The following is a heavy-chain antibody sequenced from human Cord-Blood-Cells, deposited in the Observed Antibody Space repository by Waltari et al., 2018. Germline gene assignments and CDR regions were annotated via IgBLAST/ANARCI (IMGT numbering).Heavy chain of an antibody. D-gene: IGHD6-13*01. CDR1: GGPLSSYY. V-gene: IGHV4-59*08. CDR3: ARHEQQLDY. J-gene: IGHJ4*02. Sequence: QVQLQESGPGLVKPSETLSLTCTVSGGPLSSYYWSWIRQPPGKGLEWIGYIYYSGSTNYNPSLKSRVTISVDTSKNQFSLKLSSVTAADTAVYYCARHEQQLDYWGQGTLVTVSS. CDR2: IYYSGST.